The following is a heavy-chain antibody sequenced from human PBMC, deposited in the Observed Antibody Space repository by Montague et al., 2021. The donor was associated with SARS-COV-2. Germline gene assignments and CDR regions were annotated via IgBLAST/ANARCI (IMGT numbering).Heavy chain of an antibody. CDR1: GFDFGEYA. J-gene: IGHJ4*02. CDR3: AKDIGTETIYEAFFDE. D-gene: IGHD3-16*01. Sequence: SLRLSCAASGFDFGEYAMHLVRQTPGKGLEWVSGISWNSDSSDYLDSVKGLFSISRDNAKKSLYLQMNSLRPEDTALYYCAKDIGTETIYEAFFDEWGQGTLVTVSS. V-gene: IGHV3-9*01. CDR2: ISWNSDSS.